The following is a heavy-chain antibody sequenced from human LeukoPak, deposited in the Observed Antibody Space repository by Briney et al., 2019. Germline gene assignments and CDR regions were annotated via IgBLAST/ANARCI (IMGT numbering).Heavy chain of an antibody. CDR1: GGTFSSYA. J-gene: IGHJ4*02. Sequence: SVKVSCKASGGTFSSYAISWVRQAPGQGLEWMGGIIPIFGTADYAQKFQGRVTITTVESTSTAYMELSSLRSEDTAVYYCARDGGGGSGWYKGFDYWGQGTLVTVSS. V-gene: IGHV1-69*05. D-gene: IGHD6-19*01. CDR3: ARDGGGGSGWYKGFDY. CDR2: IIPIFGTA.